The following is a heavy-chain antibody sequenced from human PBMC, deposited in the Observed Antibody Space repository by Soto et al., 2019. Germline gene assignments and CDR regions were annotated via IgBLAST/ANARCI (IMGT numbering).Heavy chain of an antibody. CDR2: MSYDGSNE. CDR1: GFTVSHYA. V-gene: IGHV3-30*18. CDR3: AKDGSHNFDY. D-gene: IGHD1-26*01. Sequence: QVPLVESGGGVVQPGRSLRLSCAASGFTVSHYAMHWVRQAPGKGLEWVALMSYDGSNEYYADSVKGRFTISRDNSKNTLYLQMNSLRAEDTAVYYCAKDGSHNFDYWGQGTLVTVSS. J-gene: IGHJ4*02.